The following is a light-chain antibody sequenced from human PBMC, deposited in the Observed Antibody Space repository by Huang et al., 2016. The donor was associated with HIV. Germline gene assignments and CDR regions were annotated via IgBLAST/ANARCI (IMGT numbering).Light chain of an antibody. CDR3: QQYDTSPLT. Sequence: DIQMTQSPSTLSASVGDRVNLTCRASQSSSSRLAWYQQKPGRAPKLLIYDASSLQSGVPSRFSGSGSGTEFTLTITSLQPENFATYYCQQYDTSPLTFGGGTKVEIK. J-gene: IGKJ4*01. CDR1: QSSSSR. CDR2: DAS. V-gene: IGKV1-5*01.